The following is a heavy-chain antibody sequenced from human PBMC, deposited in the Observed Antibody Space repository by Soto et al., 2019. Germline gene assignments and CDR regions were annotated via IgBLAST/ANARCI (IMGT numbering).Heavy chain of an antibody. D-gene: IGHD5-12*01. CDR3: TRPGDGYNYGYYYYGMDV. V-gene: IGHV3-73*01. Sequence: GGSLRLSCAASGFTFSGSAIHWVRQASGKGLEWVGRIRSKANSYATAYAASVKGRFTISRDDSKNTAYLQMNSLKTEDTAVYYCTRPGDGYNYGYYYYGMDVWGQGTTVTVSS. CDR1: GFTFSGSA. J-gene: IGHJ6*02. CDR2: IRSKANSYAT.